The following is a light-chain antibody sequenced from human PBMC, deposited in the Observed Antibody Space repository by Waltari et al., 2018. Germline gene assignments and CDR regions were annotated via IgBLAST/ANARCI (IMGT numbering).Light chain of an antibody. Sequence: EIVLTQSQAILSFSPGERATLLCRASQSVGTYLAWYHQRPGQSPRLLIYDASNRTTGIPARFTGSGSETDFTLTISTLQPEDFAVYYCQQRRNWPLTFGGGTRVQI. J-gene: IGKJ4*01. CDR1: QSVGTY. V-gene: IGKV3-11*01. CDR2: DAS. CDR3: QQRRNWPLT.